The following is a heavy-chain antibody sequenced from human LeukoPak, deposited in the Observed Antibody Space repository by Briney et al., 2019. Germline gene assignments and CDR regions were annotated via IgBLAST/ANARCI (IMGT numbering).Heavy chain of an antibody. V-gene: IGHV4-59*08. J-gene: IGHJ4*02. CDR2: MYYSGST. CDR1: GDSISRYY. CDR3: ARHQGYRTSFDS. D-gene: IGHD3-16*02. Sequence: PSETLFLTCTVSGDSISRYYWSWIRQPPGKGPEWIGYMYYSGSTDYNPSLKSRVTLSIDTSKNQFSLKLSSVTAADTAVYYCARHQGYRTSFDSWGQGTLVTVSS.